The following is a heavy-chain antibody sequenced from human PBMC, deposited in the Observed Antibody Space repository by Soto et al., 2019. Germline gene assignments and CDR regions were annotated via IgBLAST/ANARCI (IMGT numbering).Heavy chain of an antibody. CDR2: ISISGTTT. D-gene: IGHD6-6*01. CDR1: GFTFSNYA. J-gene: IGHJ6*02. CDR3: VKYGGPAARPTYYYGMDV. Sequence: GGSLRLSCAGSGFTFSNYAMGWVRQVPGKGLEWVSDISISGTTTNYADSVKGRFTISKDNSKNTLYLQMNNLRAEDTAVYYCVKYGGPAARPTYYYGMDVWGQGTTVTVSS. V-gene: IGHV3-23*01.